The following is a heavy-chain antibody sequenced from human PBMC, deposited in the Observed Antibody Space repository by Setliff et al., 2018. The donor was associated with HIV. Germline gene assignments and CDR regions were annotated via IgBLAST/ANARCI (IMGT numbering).Heavy chain of an antibody. CDR3: ARGRRPVDVGSTIIHYYYMGV. CDR1: GFRFETFG. V-gene: IGHV3-30*02. Sequence: GGSLSLSCAASGFRFETFGMYWVRQAPGKGLEWVAFIRHNGNTAYYGDSVKGRFIMSRDNSENTVSLEMNNLRLEDAGVYYCARGRRPVDVGSTIIHYYYMGVWGKGTTVTAP. J-gene: IGHJ6*03. CDR2: IRHNGNTA. D-gene: IGHD5-12*01.